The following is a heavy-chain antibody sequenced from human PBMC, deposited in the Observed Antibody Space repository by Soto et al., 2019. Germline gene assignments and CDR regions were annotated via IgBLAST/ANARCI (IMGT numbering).Heavy chain of an antibody. CDR2: IIPIFGTA. J-gene: IGHJ6*02. D-gene: IGHD5-18*01. V-gene: IGHV1-69*01. Sequence: QVQLVQSGAEVKKPGSSVKVSCKASGGTFSSYAISWVRQAPGQGLEWMGGIIPIFGTANYAQKFQGRVTITADESTSTAYMELSSLRSEDTAVYYCARDPVDTAMVSYYYYGMDVWGQGTTVTVSS. CDR3: ARDPVDTAMVSYYYYGMDV. CDR1: GGTFSSYA.